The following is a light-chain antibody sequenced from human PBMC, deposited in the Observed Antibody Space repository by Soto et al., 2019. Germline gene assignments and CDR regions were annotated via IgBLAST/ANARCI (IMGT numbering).Light chain of an antibody. CDR1: QDIGNY. CDR3: QHSNQLPL. V-gene: IGKV1-33*01. Sequence: DIQMTQSPPSLSASVGDRGTITCQAIQDIGNYLNWYQHKPGKAPNLVIYDASNLETGVPSRFSGGGSGTDFTFTISILRHEDIATYYCQHSNQLPLFGPGTKVDF. J-gene: IGKJ3*01. CDR2: DAS.